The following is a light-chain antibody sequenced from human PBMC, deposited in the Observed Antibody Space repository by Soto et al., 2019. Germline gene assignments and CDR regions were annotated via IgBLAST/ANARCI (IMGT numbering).Light chain of an antibody. Sequence: DIQMTQSPFSLSASLGDRVTITCRASQSISDYLNWYQQKPGKGPKLLIFAASSLQVGVPSRFSGSGSGTDFTLTIGSLQPEDFATYFCQQSHSVPFTFGPGTTVDIK. V-gene: IGKV1-39*01. CDR1: QSISDY. CDR3: QQSHSVPFT. J-gene: IGKJ3*01. CDR2: AAS.